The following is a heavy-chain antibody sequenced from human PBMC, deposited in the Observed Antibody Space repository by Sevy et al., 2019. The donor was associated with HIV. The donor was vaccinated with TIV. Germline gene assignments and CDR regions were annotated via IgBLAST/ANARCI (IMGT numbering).Heavy chain of an antibody. D-gene: IGHD3-10*01. V-gene: IGHV1-8*01. Sequence: ASVKVSCKASGYTFTSYDINWVRQATGQGLEWMGWMNPNSGNTAYAQKFQGRVTMTRNTSISTAYMELSSLRSEVTAVYYLARWADYYGSGSYAVGYYYYGMDVWGQGTTVTVSS. J-gene: IGHJ6*02. CDR2: MNPNSGNT. CDR3: ARWADYYGSGSYAVGYYYYGMDV. CDR1: GYTFTSYD.